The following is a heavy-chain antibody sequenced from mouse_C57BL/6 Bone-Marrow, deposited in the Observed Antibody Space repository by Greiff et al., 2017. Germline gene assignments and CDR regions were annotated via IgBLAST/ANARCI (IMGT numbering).Heavy chain of an antibody. V-gene: IGHV5-6*01. CDR3: ARHPTMITTYYFDY. Sequence: EVKLVESGGDLVKPGGSLKLSCAASGFTFSSYGMSWVRQTPDKRLEWVATISSGGSYTYYPDSVKGRFTISRDNAKNTLYLQMSSLKSEDTAMYYCARHPTMITTYYFDYWGQGTTPTVSS. J-gene: IGHJ2*01. CDR2: ISSGGSYT. CDR1: GFTFSSYG. D-gene: IGHD2-4*01.